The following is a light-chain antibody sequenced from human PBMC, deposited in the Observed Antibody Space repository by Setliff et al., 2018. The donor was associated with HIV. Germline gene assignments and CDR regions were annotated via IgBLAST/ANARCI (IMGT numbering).Light chain of an antibody. CDR1: SSNIGPNS. Sequence: QPPSASGTPGQRVTISCSGSSSNIGPNSVSWYQQLPGTAPKLLISTNNHRPSGVPDRFSGSKSGTSASLAISGLQSEDEADYSCATWDDSLNGXVFGGGTKVTVL. CDR2: TNN. J-gene: IGLJ3*02. V-gene: IGLV1-44*01. CDR3: ATWDDSLNGXV.